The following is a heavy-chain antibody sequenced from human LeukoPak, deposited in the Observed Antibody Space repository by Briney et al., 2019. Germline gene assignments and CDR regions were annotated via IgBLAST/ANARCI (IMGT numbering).Heavy chain of an antibody. CDR2: ISSSSSTI. CDR3: ARDGGLVGASGAFDY. V-gene: IGHV3-48*02. J-gene: IGHJ4*02. CDR1: GFTFSSYS. D-gene: IGHD1-26*01. Sequence: GGSLRLSCAASGFTFSSYSMNWVRQAPGKGLEWVSYISSSSSTIYYADSVKGRFTISRDNAKNTLYLQMNSLRDEDTAVYYCARDGGLVGASGAFDYWGQGTLVTVSS.